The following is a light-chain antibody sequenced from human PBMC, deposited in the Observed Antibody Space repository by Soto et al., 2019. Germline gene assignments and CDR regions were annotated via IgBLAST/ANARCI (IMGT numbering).Light chain of an antibody. V-gene: IGKV1-9*01. CDR2: SAS. CDR3: QQLNGYQLA. CDR1: QAMSTY. Sequence: DIQLTQSPSFLSAFVGDTVTITCRASQAMSTYLAWYQQKPGKVSKLLIRSASTLQSGVPPRFSGGGSGTDFTLTIITLQPDDSGIYYCQQLNGYQLAFGGGTNVEIK. J-gene: IGKJ4*01.